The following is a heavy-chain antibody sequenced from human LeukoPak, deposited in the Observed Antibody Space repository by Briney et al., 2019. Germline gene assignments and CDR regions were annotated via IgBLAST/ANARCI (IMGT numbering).Heavy chain of an antibody. J-gene: IGHJ4*02. CDR2: IYYNGDT. D-gene: IGHD6-13*01. CDR1: GGSVSNSLYY. Sequence: TSETLSLTCTVSGGSVSNSLYYWSWIRQPPGKGLEWIGYIYYNGDTNYNPSLKSRVIISIDTSSNQFSLRLNSMTAADTAVYYCAGNLGGSSWVFDYWGQGTLVTVSS. V-gene: IGHV4-61*01. CDR3: AGNLGGSSWVFDY.